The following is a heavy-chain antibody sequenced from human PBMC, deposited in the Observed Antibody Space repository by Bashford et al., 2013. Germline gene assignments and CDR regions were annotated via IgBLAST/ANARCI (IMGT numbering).Heavy chain of an antibody. J-gene: IGHJ6*03. CDR3: AKGGVTMVRGVIKRNYYYYYYMDV. Sequence: VRQAPGKGLEWVSTISGSGGSTYYADSVKGRFTISRDNSKNTLSLQMNSLRAEDTAIYYCAKGGVTMVRGVIKRNYYYYYYMDVWGKGTTGHRSP. V-gene: IGHV3-23*01. D-gene: IGHD3-10*01. CDR2: ISGSGGST.